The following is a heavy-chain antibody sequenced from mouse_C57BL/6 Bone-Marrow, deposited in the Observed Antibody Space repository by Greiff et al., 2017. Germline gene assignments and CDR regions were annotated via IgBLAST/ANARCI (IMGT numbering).Heavy chain of an antibody. CDR1: GFTFSSYA. V-gene: IGHV5-4*01. D-gene: IGHD1-1*01. Sequence: EVKLQESGGGLVKPGGSLKLSCAASGFTFSSYAMSWVRQTPEKRLEWVATISDGGSYTYYPDNVKGRFTISRDNAKNNLYLQMSHLKSEDTAMYYCARDLVARGDYWGQGTTLTVSS. J-gene: IGHJ2*01. CDR2: ISDGGSYT. CDR3: ARDLVARGDY.